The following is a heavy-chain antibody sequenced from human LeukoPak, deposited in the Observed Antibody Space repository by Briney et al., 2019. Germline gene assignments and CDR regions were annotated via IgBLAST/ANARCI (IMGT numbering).Heavy chain of an antibody. V-gene: IGHV4-61*02. Sequence: SQTLSLTCAVSGVSISSGSYYWVWLRQPGGKGLEWIGRIYTSGSSYYNPSLKRLATISVNTTKNLYSLKLSSVPAADTAVYYCAIGLTGVSDAFDIWGQGTMVTVPS. J-gene: IGHJ3*02. CDR2: IYTSGSS. CDR3: AIGLTGVSDAFDI. CDR1: GVSISSGSYY. D-gene: IGHD1-20*01.